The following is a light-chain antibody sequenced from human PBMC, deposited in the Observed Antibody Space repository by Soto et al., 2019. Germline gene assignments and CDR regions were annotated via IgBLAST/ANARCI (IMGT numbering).Light chain of an antibody. CDR3: QHYNSYSEA. CDR1: QTISSW. J-gene: IGKJ1*01. CDR2: KAS. V-gene: IGKV1-5*03. Sequence: DIQMTQSPSTLSASVGDRVPITCRASQTISSWLAWYQQKPGKAPKLLIYKASTLKSGVPSRFSGSGSGTEFTLTISRLQPDDFATYYCQHYNSYSEAFGQGTKVDIK.